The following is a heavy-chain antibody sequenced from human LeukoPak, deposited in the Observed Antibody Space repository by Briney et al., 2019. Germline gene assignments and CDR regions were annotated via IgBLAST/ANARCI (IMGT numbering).Heavy chain of an antibody. Sequence: ASVKVSCKASGYTFTSYGISWVRQAPGQGLEWMGWISAYNGNTNYAQKFQGRVTMTRDTSISTAYMELSRLRSDDTAVYYCARRRRGVYNWNGWWFDPWGQGTLVTVSS. CDR3: ARRRRGVYNWNGWWFDP. D-gene: IGHD1-1*01. CDR2: ISAYNGNT. V-gene: IGHV1-18*01. CDR1: GYTFTSYG. J-gene: IGHJ5*02.